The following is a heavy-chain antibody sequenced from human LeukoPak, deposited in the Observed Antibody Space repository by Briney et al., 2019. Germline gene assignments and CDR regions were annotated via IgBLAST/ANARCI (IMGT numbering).Heavy chain of an antibody. D-gene: IGHD2-8*01. CDR2: IYYSGST. V-gene: IGHV4-59*08. CDR3: ACMLATTRGAEY. Sequence: PSETLSLTSTDSVGSIIASMSCFIRQPPGKGLEWIGYIYYSGSTNYNPSLKSRVSISVDTSKTHYSLNLRSVTAADPAIYYCACMLATTRGAEYWGQGTLVTVSS. CDR1: VGSIIASM. J-gene: IGHJ4*02.